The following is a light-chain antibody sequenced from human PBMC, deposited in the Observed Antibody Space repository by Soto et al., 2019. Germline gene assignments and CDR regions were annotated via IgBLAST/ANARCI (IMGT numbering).Light chain of an antibody. V-gene: IGKV3-11*01. J-gene: IGKJ5*01. CDR2: DAS. CDR3: QQRSNWPT. CDR1: QNVKNF. Sequence: EGVFTQSPATLSLSPGERCTLSCRASQNVKNFLAWYQQKPGQAPRLLIYDASNRATGIPARLSGSGSGTDFTLTISSLESEDFAIYYCQQRSNWPTFGQGTRLEIK.